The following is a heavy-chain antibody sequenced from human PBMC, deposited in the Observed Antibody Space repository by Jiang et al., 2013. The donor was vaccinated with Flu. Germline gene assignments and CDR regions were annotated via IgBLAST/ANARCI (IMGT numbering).Heavy chain of an antibody. V-gene: IGHV4-39*01. Sequence: PPGKGLEWIGSIYYSGSTYYNPSLKSRVTISVDTSKNQFSLKLSSVTAADTAVYYCARPRRITMVRGVMVGWFDPWGQGTLVTVSS. CDR2: IYYSGST. J-gene: IGHJ5*02. CDR3: ARPRRITMVRGVMVGWFDP. D-gene: IGHD3-10*01.